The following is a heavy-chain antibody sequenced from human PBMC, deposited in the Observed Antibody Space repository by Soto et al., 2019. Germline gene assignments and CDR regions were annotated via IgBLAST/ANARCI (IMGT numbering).Heavy chain of an antibody. V-gene: IGHV3-23*01. CDR2: ISGSGGST. Sequence: SCSNYAVTWVRQAPGKGLEWVSTISGSGGSTYYADSVKGRFTISRDNSKNTLYLQMNSLIAEDTAVYYCAKDQGSSWYEIDYWGQGTLVTVSS. CDR3: AKDQGSSWYEIDY. J-gene: IGHJ4*02. CDR1: SCSNYA. D-gene: IGHD6-13*01.